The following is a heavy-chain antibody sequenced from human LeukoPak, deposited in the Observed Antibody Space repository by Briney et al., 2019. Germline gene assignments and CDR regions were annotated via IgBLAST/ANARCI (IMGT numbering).Heavy chain of an antibody. D-gene: IGHD6-13*01. CDR1: GYTFTSYD. CDR3: ARASGFGWGIAFDI. CDR2: MNPNSGNT. V-gene: IGHV1-8*01. J-gene: IGHJ3*02. Sequence: ASVKVSCKASGYTFTSYDINWVRQATGQGLEWMGWMNPNSGNTGYAQKFQGRVTMTGNTSISTAYMELSSLRSEDTAVYYCARASGFGWGIAFDIWGQGTMVTVSS.